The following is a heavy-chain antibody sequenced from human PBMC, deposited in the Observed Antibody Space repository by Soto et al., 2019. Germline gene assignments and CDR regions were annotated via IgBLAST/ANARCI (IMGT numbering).Heavy chain of an antibody. D-gene: IGHD3-22*01. CDR1: GGSFSGYY. Sequence: KTSETLSLTCAVYGGSFSGYYWSWIRQPPGKGLEWIGEINHSGSTNYNPSLKSRVTISVDTSKNQFSLKLSSVTAADTAVYYCARGSRIYDSSGYYSRFDYWGQGTLVTVSS. J-gene: IGHJ4*02. V-gene: IGHV4-34*01. CDR3: ARGSRIYDSSGYYSRFDY. CDR2: INHSGST.